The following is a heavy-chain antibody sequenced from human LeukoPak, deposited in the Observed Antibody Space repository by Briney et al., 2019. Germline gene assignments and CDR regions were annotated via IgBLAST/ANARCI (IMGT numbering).Heavy chain of an antibody. CDR1: GFILGDDH. Sequence: GGSLRLSCAACGFILGDDHMDWVRQAPGKGLEWVSVIYAGGSTYYADYVKGRFIISRDNSKNTLYLQMNNLRFEDTAMYYCAREPERRGSIKSFDYWGQGTLVTASS. D-gene: IGHD3-9*01. J-gene: IGHJ4*02. V-gene: IGHV3-66*01. CDR2: IYAGGST. CDR3: AREPERRGSIKSFDY.